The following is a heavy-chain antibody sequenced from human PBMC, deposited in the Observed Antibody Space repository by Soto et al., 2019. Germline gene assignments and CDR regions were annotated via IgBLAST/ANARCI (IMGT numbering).Heavy chain of an antibody. CDR1: GGIFSTYA. V-gene: IGHV1-69*01. Sequence: QVQLMQSGAEVKKPGSSVKVSCKASGGIFSTYAISWLRQAPGQGLEWMGGIIPIFGTPNYAQRFQGRVTIPADESTSTAYMELSRLRCEDTAVYYCARDRDDYGSGNYYNRIDFWGQGTLVTVSS. CDR2: IIPIFGTP. D-gene: IGHD3-10*01. CDR3: ARDRDDYGSGNYYNRIDF. J-gene: IGHJ4*02.